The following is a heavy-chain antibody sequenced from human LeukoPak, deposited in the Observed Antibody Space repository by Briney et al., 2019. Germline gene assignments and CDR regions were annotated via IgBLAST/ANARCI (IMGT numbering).Heavy chain of an antibody. CDR2: ISSNGGST. Sequence: GGSLRLSCAASGFTFSSYAMHWVRQAPGKGLEYVSAISSNGGSTYYANSVKGRFTISRDNSKNTLYLQMNSLRAEDTAVYYCARGDYYDSSGYHPFDYWGQGTLVTVSS. CDR1: GFTFSSYA. CDR3: ARGDYYDSSGYHPFDY. D-gene: IGHD3-22*01. J-gene: IGHJ4*02. V-gene: IGHV3-64*01.